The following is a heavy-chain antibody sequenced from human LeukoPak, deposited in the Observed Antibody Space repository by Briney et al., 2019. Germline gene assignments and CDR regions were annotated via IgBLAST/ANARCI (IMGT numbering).Heavy chain of an antibody. CDR1: GFTFSSYS. CDR2: ISSSSSYI. J-gene: IGHJ6*03. CDR3: ARDLPERYDFWSGSNYYHYMDV. D-gene: IGHD3-3*01. Sequence: GGSLRLSCAASGFTFSSYSMNWVRQAPGKGLEWVSSISSSSSYIYYADSVKGRFTISRDNAKNTLYLQMNSLRAEDTAVYYCARDLPERYDFWSGSNYYHYMDVWGKGTTVTVSS. V-gene: IGHV3-21*01.